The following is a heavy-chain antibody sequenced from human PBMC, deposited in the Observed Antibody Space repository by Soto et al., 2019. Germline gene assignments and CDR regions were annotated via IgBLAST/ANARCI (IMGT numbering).Heavy chain of an antibody. CDR3: ATNTGTTDWFDP. V-gene: IGHV1-69*02. Sequence: SVKVSCEACGGNFSSYTISSVRQAPGQGLEWMGRINPILGRANYAQKFQGRVTMTEDTSTDTAYMELSSLRSEDTAVYYCATNTGTTDWFDPWGQGTLVTVSS. CDR1: GGNFSSYT. CDR2: INPILGRA. D-gene: IGHD1-7*01. J-gene: IGHJ5*02.